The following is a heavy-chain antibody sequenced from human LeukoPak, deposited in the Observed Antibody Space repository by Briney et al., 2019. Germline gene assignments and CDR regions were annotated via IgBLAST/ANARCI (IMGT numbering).Heavy chain of an antibody. J-gene: IGHJ4*02. CDR3: SKDRKAWPTNFDS. D-gene: IGHD5-24*01. CDR1: GFTFSTYD. CDR2: ISSSGGTT. Sequence: PGGSLRLSCAASGFTFSTYDVNWVRQAPGQGLQWVSAISSSGGTTYYADSVKGRFTISRDNSKTTLYMRMNSLRADDTAIYYFSKDRKAWPTNFDSGGRGTLVSVSA. V-gene: IGHV3-23*01.